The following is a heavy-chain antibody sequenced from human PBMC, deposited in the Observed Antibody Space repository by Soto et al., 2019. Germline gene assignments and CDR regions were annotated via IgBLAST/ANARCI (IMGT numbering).Heavy chain of an antibody. V-gene: IGHV4-39*01. J-gene: IGHJ4*02. D-gene: IGHD2-8*02. CDR2: IYYSGST. Sequence: QLQLQESGPGLVKPSETLSLTCTVSGGSISSSSYYWGWIRQPPGKGLEWIGSIYYSGSTYDNPCLWSRCTRSVDTSKNQVSLMLSSGSAADTSVYYCSSLFYCDQFYYWGQGSLVTVSS. CDR1: GGSISSSSYY. CDR3: SSLFYCDQFYY.